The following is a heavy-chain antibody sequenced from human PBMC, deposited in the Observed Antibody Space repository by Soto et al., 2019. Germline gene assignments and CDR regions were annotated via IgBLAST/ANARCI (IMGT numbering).Heavy chain of an antibody. CDR1: GYTFSNYA. D-gene: IGHD2-8*01. V-gene: IGHV1-3*01. CDR3: ARVPRYTSDIVQVPANMYKDWFVP. Sequence: QVQLVQSGAEVKKPGASVKLSCKASGYTFSNYAVQWVRQAPGQSLEWMGWIHGGNGDTKYSQKFHDRVIITRDTSASTAYKEGSSLRSEDTAIYYCARVPRYTSDIVQVPANMYKDWFVPWGQGTLVTVSS. J-gene: IGHJ5*02. CDR2: IHGGNGDT.